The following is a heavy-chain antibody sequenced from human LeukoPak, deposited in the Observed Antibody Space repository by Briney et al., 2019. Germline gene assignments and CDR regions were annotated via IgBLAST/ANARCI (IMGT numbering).Heavy chain of an antibody. CDR3: AKSPWKREYYGSDF. CDR2: ISGSGGST. Sequence: PGGSLRLSCAASGFTFSGYAVSWVRQAPGTGLEWVATISGSGGSTYYAGSVKGRFTISRDNSKNTLYLQMNSLRAEDAAVYYCAKSPWKREYYGSDFWGQGTLVTVSS. V-gene: IGHV3-23*01. D-gene: IGHD3-10*01. J-gene: IGHJ4*02. CDR1: GFTFSGYA.